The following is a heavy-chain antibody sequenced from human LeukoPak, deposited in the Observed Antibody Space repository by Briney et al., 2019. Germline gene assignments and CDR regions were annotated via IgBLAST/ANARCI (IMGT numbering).Heavy chain of an antibody. Sequence: GGSLRLSCAASGFTFSSYGMHWVRQAPGKGLEWVAVISYDGGNKYYADSVKGRFTISRDNSKNTLYLQMNSLRAEDTAVYYCAKDWDYYCSGGSCYSHAFDYWGQGTLVTVSS. V-gene: IGHV3-30*18. D-gene: IGHD2-15*01. CDR1: GFTFSSYG. CDR2: ISYDGGNK. CDR3: AKDWDYYCSGGSCYSHAFDY. J-gene: IGHJ4*02.